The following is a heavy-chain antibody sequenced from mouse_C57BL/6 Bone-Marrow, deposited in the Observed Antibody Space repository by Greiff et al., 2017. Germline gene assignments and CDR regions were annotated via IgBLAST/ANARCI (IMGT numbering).Heavy chain of an antibody. CDR3: KPSYYDYSYAMDY. CDR2: IDPENGDT. J-gene: IGHJ4*01. Sequence: EVQLQQSGAELVRPGASVKLSCTASGFNIKDDYMHWVKQRPEQGLEWIGWIDPENGDTEYASKVQGKATITADTSSNTAYLQLSSLTSEDTAVYYCKPSYYDYSYAMDYWGQGTSVTVSS. CDR1: GFNIKDDY. V-gene: IGHV14-4*01. D-gene: IGHD2-4*01.